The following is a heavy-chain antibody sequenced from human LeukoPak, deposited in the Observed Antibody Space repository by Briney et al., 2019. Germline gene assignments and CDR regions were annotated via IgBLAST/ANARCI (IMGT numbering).Heavy chain of an antibody. V-gene: IGHV4-59*01. CDR3: ARGAYSNYLSVDY. CDR1: GGSIPSYY. D-gene: IGHD4-11*01. Sequence: PSETLSLTCAISGGSIPSYYWSWIRQTPGKGLEWIGYLFYSGSTNYNPSLKGRITVSIDTSKNEFSLKLRSVTAADTAVYYCARGAYSNYLSVDYWGQGILVTVSS. CDR2: LFYSGST. J-gene: IGHJ4*02.